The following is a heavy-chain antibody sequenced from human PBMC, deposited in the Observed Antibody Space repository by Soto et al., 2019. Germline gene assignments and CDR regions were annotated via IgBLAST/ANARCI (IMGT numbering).Heavy chain of an antibody. V-gene: IGHV1-2*04. Sequence: ASLKVSCKASGYTFTGYYMHWARQAPGQGLEWMGWINPNSGGTNYAQKFQGWVTMTRDTSISTAYMELSRLRSDDTAVYYCARDEGSSFDYWGQGTLVTVSS. CDR2: INPNSGGT. CDR3: ARDEGSSFDY. CDR1: GYTFTGYY. J-gene: IGHJ4*02. D-gene: IGHD6-13*01.